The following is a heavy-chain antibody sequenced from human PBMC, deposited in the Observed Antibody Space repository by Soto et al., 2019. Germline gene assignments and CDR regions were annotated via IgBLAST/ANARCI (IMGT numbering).Heavy chain of an antibody. J-gene: IGHJ4*02. V-gene: IGHV4-59*12. D-gene: IGHD5-18*01. Sequence: ASETLSLTCTFSGGSISSYYWSWIRQPPGKGLEWIGYIYYSGSTNYNPSLKSRVTISVDTSKNQFSLKLYSVTAADTAVYYCARSGYSYGPNPLLYWGQGTLVTAPQ. CDR2: IYYSGST. CDR3: ARSGYSYGPNPLLY. CDR1: GGSISSYY.